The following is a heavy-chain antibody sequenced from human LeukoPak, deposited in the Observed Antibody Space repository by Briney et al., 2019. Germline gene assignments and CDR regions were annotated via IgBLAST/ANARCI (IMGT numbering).Heavy chain of an antibody. V-gene: IGHV4-59*08. Sequence: PSETLSLTCTVSGGSISSYYWSWIRQPPGKGLEWIGYIYYSGSTNYNPSLKSRVTISVDTSKNQFSLKLSPVTAADTAVYYCARHRIAAAGYYFDYWGQGTLVTVSS. CDR2: IYYSGST. D-gene: IGHD6-13*01. CDR1: GGSISSYY. CDR3: ARHRIAAAGYYFDY. J-gene: IGHJ4*02.